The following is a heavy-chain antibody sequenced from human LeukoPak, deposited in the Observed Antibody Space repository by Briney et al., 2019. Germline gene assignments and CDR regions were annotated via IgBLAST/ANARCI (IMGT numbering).Heavy chain of an antibody. CDR1: GFTFINAW. J-gene: IGHJ4*01. CDR2: IKSKRDGGTG. Sequence: GGSLRLSCGASGFTFINAWMSWVRQAPGKGLEWVGRIKSKRDGGTGDYAAPVKGRFTMSRDDSKNTLYLQMNSLKTEDTAVYYCTTGSLTMFTSAEDHWGQGTLVTVSS. CDR3: TTGSLTMFTSAEDH. V-gene: IGHV3-15*01. D-gene: IGHD3-10*02.